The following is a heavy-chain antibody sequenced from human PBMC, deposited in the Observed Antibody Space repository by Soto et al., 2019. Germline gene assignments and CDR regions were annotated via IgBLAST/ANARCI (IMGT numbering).Heavy chain of an antibody. CDR1: GYTFTDYA. J-gene: IGHJ4*02. D-gene: IGHD2-21*01. CDR3: AKGSQMWTPDY. Sequence: QVQLVQSGAEVKKPGASVKVSCKASGYTFTDYAMHWVRQAPGQRLEWMGWISTGNGNTKYSQTLQGRVTITRDTSATTAYMELSSLRSEDTAVYYCAKGSQMWTPDYWGQGTLVTVSS. CDR2: ISTGNGNT. V-gene: IGHV1-3*04.